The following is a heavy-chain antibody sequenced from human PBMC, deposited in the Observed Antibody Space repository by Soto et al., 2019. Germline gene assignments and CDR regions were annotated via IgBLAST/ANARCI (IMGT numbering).Heavy chain of an antibody. Sequence: PGGSLRLSCAVSGFTFDDNAMHWVRQAPEKGLEWVSGINWKSDIGYADSVKGRFTISRDNAKNSLYLQMNSLRAEDTAVYYCVSQGVNNHYGMDVWGQGTTVTVSS. CDR2: INWKSDI. J-gene: IGHJ6*02. V-gene: IGHV3-9*01. CDR1: GFTFDDNA. D-gene: IGHD2-21*01. CDR3: VSQGVNNHYGMDV.